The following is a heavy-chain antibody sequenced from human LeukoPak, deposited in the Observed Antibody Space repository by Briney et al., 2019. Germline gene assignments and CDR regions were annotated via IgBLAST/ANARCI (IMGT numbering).Heavy chain of an antibody. CDR1: GFTFSTYW. V-gene: IGHV3-74*01. J-gene: IGHJ4*02. D-gene: IGHD3-10*01. CDR2: INSDGSST. CDR3: ATDAPAVTIFGY. Sequence: GVSLRLSCAASGFTFSTYWMHWVRQAPGTGLVWVSLINSDGSSTNYADSVKGRFTISRDNAKNTLYLQMNSLRAEDTAVYYCATDAPAVTIFGYWGQGTLVTVSS.